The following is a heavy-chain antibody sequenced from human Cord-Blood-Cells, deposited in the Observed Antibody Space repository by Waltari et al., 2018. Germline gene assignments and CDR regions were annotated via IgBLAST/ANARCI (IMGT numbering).Heavy chain of an antibody. CDR3: AGGYYDSSGPYYYYMDV. CDR2: VIPICGTA. J-gene: IGHJ6*03. Sequence: QVQLVQSEAEVKKPGSSVKSSRQASGGTFSSYPISWVRQAPGQGLEWMGGVIPICGTANYAQKFQGRVTITADESTSTAYVKLSSLRSEDTAMYYCAGGYYDSSGPYYYYMDVWGKGATVTVSS. D-gene: IGHD3-22*01. V-gene: IGHV1-69*01. CDR1: GGTFSSYP.